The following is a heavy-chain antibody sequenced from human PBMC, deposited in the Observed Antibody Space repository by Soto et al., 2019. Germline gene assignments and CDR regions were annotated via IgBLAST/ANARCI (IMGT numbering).Heavy chain of an antibody. V-gene: IGHV3-30-3*01. CDR1: GFTFSSYA. J-gene: IGHJ1*01. D-gene: IGHD1-1*01. CDR2: ISYDGSNK. CDR3: ASEYLDKYFQH. Sequence: QVQLVESGGGVVQPGRSLRLSCAASGFTFSSYAMHWVRQAPGKGLEWVAVISYDGSNKYYADSVKGRFTISRDNSKNTLYLQMNSLRAEDTAVYYCASEYLDKYFQHWGQGTLVTVSS.